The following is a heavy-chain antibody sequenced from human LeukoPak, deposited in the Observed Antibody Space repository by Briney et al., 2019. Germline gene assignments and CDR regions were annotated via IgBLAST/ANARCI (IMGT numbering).Heavy chain of an antibody. CDR1: GFTFNTYW. CDR3: ARDRRVVTYSYYYMDA. J-gene: IGHJ6*03. Sequence: GGSLRLSCAASGFTFNTYWMHWVRQAPGKGLVWVSRINSDGSSTSYADSVKGRFTISRDNAKNTLYLQMNSLRAEDTAVYYCARDRRVVTYSYYYMDAWGKGTTVTISS. D-gene: IGHD2-21*02. V-gene: IGHV3-74*01. CDR2: INSDGSST.